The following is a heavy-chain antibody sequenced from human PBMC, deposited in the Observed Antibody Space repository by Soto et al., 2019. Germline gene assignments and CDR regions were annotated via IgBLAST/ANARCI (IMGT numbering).Heavy chain of an antibody. J-gene: IGHJ4*02. D-gene: IGHD3-22*01. CDR3: ARDLSGLFDY. V-gene: IGHV3-53*01. Sequence: GGSLLLSCAASGFTVSSNYMSWVRQAPGKGLEWVSLIYSGGSTYYADSVKGRFTISRDNSKNTLYLQMNSLRAEDTAVYYCARDLSGLFDYWGQGTLVTVSS. CDR2: IYSGGST. CDR1: GFTVSSNY.